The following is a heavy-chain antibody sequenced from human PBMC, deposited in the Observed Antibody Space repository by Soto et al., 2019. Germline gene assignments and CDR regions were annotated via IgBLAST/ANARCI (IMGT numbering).Heavy chain of an antibody. Sequence: VGSLRLSCAASEFTFDKYYMTWVRQAPGKGPEWVANIKPDGSEQYYVDSVKGRFTISRDNANNSLYLQMNSLRAEDTAVYFCARGNWNYYYGFDVSGHGTTVTVS. D-gene: IGHD1-20*01. J-gene: IGHJ6*02. CDR3: ARGNWNYYYGFDV. CDR1: EFTFDKYY. CDR2: IKPDGSEQ. V-gene: IGHV3-7*01.